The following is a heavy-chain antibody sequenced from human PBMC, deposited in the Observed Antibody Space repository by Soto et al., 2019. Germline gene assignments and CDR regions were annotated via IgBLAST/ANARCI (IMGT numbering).Heavy chain of an antibody. Sequence: SETLSLTCTVSGGSISSGGYYWSWIRQHPGKGLEWLGYIYSSGSTYYNPCLKTRVLISVVTSKNKFSLELRSVTAADTAVYYSARGYELWSGYPPLGRYYGMDVWGQGTTVTVSS. D-gene: IGHD3-3*01. J-gene: IGHJ6*02. CDR3: ARGYELWSGYPPLGRYYGMDV. CDR2: IYSSGST. CDR1: GGSISSGGYY. V-gene: IGHV4-31*03.